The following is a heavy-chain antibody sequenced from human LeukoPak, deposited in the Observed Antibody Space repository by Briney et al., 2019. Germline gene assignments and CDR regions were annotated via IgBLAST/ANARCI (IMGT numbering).Heavy chain of an antibody. J-gene: IGHJ4*02. CDR3: ARDLEMTAITSDY. D-gene: IGHD5-24*01. Sequence: IYYADSVKGRFTISRDNSKNTLYLQMNSLRAEDTAVYYCARDLEMTAITSDYWRQGALVTVSS. V-gene: IGHV3-53*01. CDR2: I.